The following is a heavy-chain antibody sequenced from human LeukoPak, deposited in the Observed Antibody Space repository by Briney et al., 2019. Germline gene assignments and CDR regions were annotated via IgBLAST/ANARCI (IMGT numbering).Heavy chain of an antibody. CDR3: ARDEVTGNYFDY. Sequence: SETLSLTCTVSGGSISSYYWSWIRRPPGKGLEWIGYIYYSGSTNYNPSLKSRVTISVDTSKNQFSLKLSSVTAADTAVYYCARDEVTGNYFDYWGQGTLVTVSS. V-gene: IGHV4-59*01. J-gene: IGHJ4*02. CDR2: IYYSGST. CDR1: GGSISSYY.